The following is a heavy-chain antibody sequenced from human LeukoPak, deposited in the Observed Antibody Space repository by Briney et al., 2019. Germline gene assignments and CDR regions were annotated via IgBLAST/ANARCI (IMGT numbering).Heavy chain of an antibody. CDR3: AKHRGMVRGVTFDC. J-gene: IGHJ4*02. D-gene: IGHD3-10*01. Sequence: GGSLRLSCAASGFTFSSNAMTWVRQAPGRGLEWVSTISGSGGSTYYADSVKGWFTISRDNSKNTLFVQMNSLRAEDTAVYYCAKHRGMVRGVTFDCWGQGTLVTVSS. CDR2: ISGSGGST. CDR1: GFTFSSNA. V-gene: IGHV3-23*01.